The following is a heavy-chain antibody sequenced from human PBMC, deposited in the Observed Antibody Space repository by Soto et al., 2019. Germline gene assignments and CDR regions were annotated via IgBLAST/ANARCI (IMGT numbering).Heavy chain of an antibody. CDR3: ARELFGVVIISYYYYMDG. Sequence: LQTLSLTCAISGGSVSSNSAAWDWIRQSPSRGLEWLGRTYYRSKWYNAYAVSVKSRITINPDTSKNQFSLQLNSVTPEDTAVYYCARELFGVVIISYYYYMDGWGKGTTLTVSS. V-gene: IGHV6-1*01. J-gene: IGHJ6*03. CDR1: GGSVSSNSAA. CDR2: TYYRSKWYN. D-gene: IGHD3-3*01.